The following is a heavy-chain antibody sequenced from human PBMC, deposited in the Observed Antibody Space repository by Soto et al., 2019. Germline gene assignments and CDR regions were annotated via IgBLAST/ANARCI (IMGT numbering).Heavy chain of an antibody. D-gene: IGHD2-21*01. CDR2: SHYTGNG. CDR3: ARLSLGPDCDLNWFGP. CDR1: PGSLKSKSHY. J-gene: IGHJ5*02. Sequence: SETRPRPSSLSPGSLKSKSHYWRWIRSAPGKELEWIVSSHYTGNGYYNKSLTSRVTVSGDTCKNECSLKLSSVTSADTAVYYWARLSLGPDCDLNWFGPWGRGSLVTVAS. V-gene: IGHV4-39*01.